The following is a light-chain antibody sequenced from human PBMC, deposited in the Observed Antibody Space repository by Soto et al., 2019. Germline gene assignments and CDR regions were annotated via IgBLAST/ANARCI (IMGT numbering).Light chain of an antibody. Sequence: DIQMTQSPSSLSASVGDRVTITCRASQGIANNLAWYQQKPGKVPKLLIYAASALQPGVPSRFSGSGSGTDFTLTVSSLQPEDVATYYCQNYNSAPFTFGGGTEVEIK. CDR3: QNYNSAPFT. V-gene: IGKV1-27*01. J-gene: IGKJ4*01. CDR1: QGIANN. CDR2: AAS.